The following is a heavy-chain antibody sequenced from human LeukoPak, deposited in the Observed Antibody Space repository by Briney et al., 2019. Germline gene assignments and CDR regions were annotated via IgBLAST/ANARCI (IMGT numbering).Heavy chain of an antibody. CDR3: ARRYYDSSGGFDY. CDR1: GGSISSSSYY. D-gene: IGHD3-22*01. V-gene: IGHV4-39*01. CDR2: IYYSGST. J-gene: IGHJ4*02. Sequence: SETLSLTCTVSGGSISSSSYYWGWIRQPPGKGLEWIGSIYYSGSTYYNPSLKSRVTISVDTSKNQFSLKLSSVTAADTAVYYCARRYYDSSGGFDYWGQGTLVTVSS.